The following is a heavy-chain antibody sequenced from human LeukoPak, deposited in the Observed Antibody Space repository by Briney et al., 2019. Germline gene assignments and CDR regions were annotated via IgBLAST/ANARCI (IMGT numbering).Heavy chain of an antibody. CDR3: ASNIVVVVAATGGLIDY. CDR1: GGSISSYY. D-gene: IGHD2-15*01. CDR2: IYYSGST. V-gene: IGHV4-59*12. Sequence: SETLSLTCTVSGGSISSYYWSWIRQPPGKGLEWIGYIYYSGSTNYNPSLKSRVTISVDTSKNQFSLKLSSVTAADTAVYYCASNIVVVVAATGGLIDYWGQGTLVTVSS. J-gene: IGHJ4*02.